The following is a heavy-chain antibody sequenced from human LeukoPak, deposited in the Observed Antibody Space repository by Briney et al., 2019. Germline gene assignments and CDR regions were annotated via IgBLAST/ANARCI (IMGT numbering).Heavy chain of an antibody. CDR1: GFTFSSYA. J-gene: IGHJ4*02. V-gene: IGHV3-23*01. CDR3: AKGSRSGIYSIDY. Sequence: GGSLRLSCAASGFTFSSYAMSWVRQAPGKGLEWVSAISGSGGSTYYADSVKGRFTISRDNSKNTLYLQMNSLRAEDTAVYYYAKGSRSGIYSIDYWGQGTLVTVSS. D-gene: IGHD1-26*01. CDR2: ISGSGGST.